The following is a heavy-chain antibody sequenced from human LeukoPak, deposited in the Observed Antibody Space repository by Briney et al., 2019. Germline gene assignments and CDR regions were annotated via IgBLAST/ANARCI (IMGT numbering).Heavy chain of an antibody. D-gene: IGHD1-26*01. J-gene: IGHJ6*03. Sequence: ASVKVSCKASGYTFTSYGISWVRQAPGQGLEWMGWISAYNGNTNYAQKLQGRVTMTTDTSTSTAYMELRSLRSDDTAVYYCARTQVGATTYYYYYMDVWGKGTTVTVSS. V-gene: IGHV1-18*01. CDR1: GYTFTSYG. CDR3: ARTQVGATTYYYYYMDV. CDR2: ISAYNGNT.